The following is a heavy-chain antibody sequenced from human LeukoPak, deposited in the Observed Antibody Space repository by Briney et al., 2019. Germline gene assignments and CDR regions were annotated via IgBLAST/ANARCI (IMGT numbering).Heavy chain of an antibody. CDR3: ARTVFPYFYDSSGFNNWFDP. Sequence: KPSETLSLTCTVSGGSISSSSYYWGWIRQPPGKGLEWIGSIYYSGSTYYNPSLKSRVTISVDTSKNQFSLKLSSVTAADTAVYYCARTVFPYFYDSSGFNNWFDPWGQGTLVTVSS. V-gene: IGHV4-39*07. J-gene: IGHJ5*02. CDR2: IYYSGST. CDR1: GGSISSSSYY. D-gene: IGHD3-22*01.